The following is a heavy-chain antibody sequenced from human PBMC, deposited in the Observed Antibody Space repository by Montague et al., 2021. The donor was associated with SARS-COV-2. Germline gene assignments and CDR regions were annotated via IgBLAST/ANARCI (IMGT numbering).Heavy chain of an antibody. CDR1: GGSFSGYH. Sequence: SETLSLTCGVYGGSFSGYHWSWIRQPPGKGLEWIGEINNSGSTNYNPSLKSRVTISVDTSKNQFSLKLHSVTAADTAVYYCARGRIEVSMIVVVLTGASYYMDVWGKGTTVTVSS. D-gene: IGHD3-22*01. V-gene: IGHV4-34*01. J-gene: IGHJ6*03. CDR3: ARGRIEVSMIVVVLTGASYYMDV. CDR2: INNSGST.